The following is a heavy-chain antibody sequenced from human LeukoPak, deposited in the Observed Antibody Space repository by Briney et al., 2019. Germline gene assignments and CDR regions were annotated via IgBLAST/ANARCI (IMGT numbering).Heavy chain of an antibody. D-gene: IGHD2/OR15-2a*01. CDR3: AKDAYGGATFFYYMDV. V-gene: IGHV3-9*01. J-gene: IGHJ6*03. CDR2: ISWSSGNI. CDR1: GFTFDDYA. Sequence: PGRSLRLSCAGSGFTFDDYAMHWVRQTPGKGLEWVSGISWSSGNIAYADFVGGRFTISRDNAKNSLSLQMNSLSDEDTAVYYCAKDAYGGATFFYYMDVWGKGTTVTVSS.